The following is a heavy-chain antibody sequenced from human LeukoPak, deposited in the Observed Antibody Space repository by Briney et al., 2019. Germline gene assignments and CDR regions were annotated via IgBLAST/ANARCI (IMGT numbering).Heavy chain of an antibody. CDR1: GGSISSYY. V-gene: IGHV4-4*07. Sequence: PSETLSLTCTVSGGSISSYYWSWIRQPAGKGLEWIGRIYTSGSTNYNPSLKSRVTMSVDTSKNQFSLKLSSVTAADTAVYYCASLTYYYDSSGYYPTLTTWGQGTLVTVSS. D-gene: IGHD3-22*01. J-gene: IGHJ4*02. CDR2: IYTSGST. CDR3: ASLTYYYDSSGYYPTLTT.